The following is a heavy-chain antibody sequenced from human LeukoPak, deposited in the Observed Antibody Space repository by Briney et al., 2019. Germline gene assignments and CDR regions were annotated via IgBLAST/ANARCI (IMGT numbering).Heavy chain of an antibody. CDR1: GFTFSSYG. CDR3: AKWKDYYDSSGYYGVYYYYMDV. V-gene: IGHV3-30*02. Sequence: GGSLRLSCAASGFTFSSYGMHWVRQAPGKGLEWVAFIRYDGSNKYYADSAKGRFTISRDNSKNTLYLQMNSLRAEDTAVYYCAKWKDYYDSSGYYGVYYYYMDVWGKGTTVTVSS. CDR2: IRYDGSNK. D-gene: IGHD3-22*01. J-gene: IGHJ6*03.